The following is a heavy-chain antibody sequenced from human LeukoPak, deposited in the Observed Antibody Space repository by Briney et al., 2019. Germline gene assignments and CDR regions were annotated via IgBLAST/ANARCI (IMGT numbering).Heavy chain of an antibody. J-gene: IGHJ4*02. Sequence: GGSLRLSCAASGFTFNTYGMHWVRQAPGKGLEWVAFIRSDGINKYYADSVTGRFTISRDNSKNTLFLQMNSLRDDDTAVYYCAKSPGQWLAQFDYWGQGILVTVSS. CDR3: AKSPGQWLAQFDY. CDR1: GFTFNTYG. V-gene: IGHV3-30*02. D-gene: IGHD6-19*01. CDR2: IRSDGINK.